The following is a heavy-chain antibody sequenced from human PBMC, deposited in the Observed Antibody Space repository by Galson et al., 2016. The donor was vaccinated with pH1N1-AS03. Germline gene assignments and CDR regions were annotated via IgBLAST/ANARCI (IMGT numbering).Heavy chain of an antibody. CDR3: ARDYIVGATRGAVTFDV. Sequence: SLRLSCAASGFTFSDFAMHWVRQAPGKGLDWVAVISYDGINKYYEDSVRGRFTISRDSSKNTLYLQMNSLRPEDTAMYYCARDYIVGATRGAVTFDVWGHGTMVTVSS. J-gene: IGHJ3*01. D-gene: IGHD1-26*01. CDR1: GFTFSDFA. V-gene: IGHV3-30-3*01. CDR2: ISYDGINK.